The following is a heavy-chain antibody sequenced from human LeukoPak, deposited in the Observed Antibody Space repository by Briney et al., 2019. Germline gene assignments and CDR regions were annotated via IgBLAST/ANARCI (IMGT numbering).Heavy chain of an antibody. CDR2: ISSSGSTI. V-gene: IGHV3-11*01. CDR3: ARAVVVAEGFDY. D-gene: IGHD2-15*01. CDR1: VFTFSDYY. J-gene: IGHJ4*02. Sequence: PGGSLRLSCAASVFTFSDYYMSWIRQAPGKGLGLVSYISSSGSTIYYADSVKGRFTISRDNAKNSLYLQMNSLRAEDTAVYYCARAVVVAEGFDYWGQGTLVTVSS.